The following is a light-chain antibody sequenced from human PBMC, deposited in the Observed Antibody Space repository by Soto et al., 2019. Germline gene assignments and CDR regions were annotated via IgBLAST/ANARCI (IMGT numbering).Light chain of an antibody. J-gene: IGKJ1*01. Sequence: EIVMTQSPATLSVSPGERATLSCRASQSVGSNLAWYQQKPGQSPRLLIHGASTRATGIPARFSGSGSDTEFTLTISSLQSEDFAVYYCLQYNIWPPWTFGQGTKVDIK. CDR2: GAS. CDR1: QSVGSN. V-gene: IGKV3-15*01. CDR3: LQYNIWPPWT.